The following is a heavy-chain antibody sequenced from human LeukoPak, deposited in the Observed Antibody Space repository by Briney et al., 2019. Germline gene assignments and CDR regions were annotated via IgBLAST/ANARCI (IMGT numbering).Heavy chain of an antibody. Sequence: GGSLRLSCAASGFTFSGSAMHWVRQASGKGLEWAGRIRSKANSYATAYAASVKGRFTISRDDSENTLYLQMNSLRAEDTAVYYCAKATGYLLWGQGTLVTVSS. CDR2: IRSKANSYAT. D-gene: IGHD1-14*01. V-gene: IGHV3-73*01. CDR1: GFTFSGSA. CDR3: AKATGYLL. J-gene: IGHJ4*02.